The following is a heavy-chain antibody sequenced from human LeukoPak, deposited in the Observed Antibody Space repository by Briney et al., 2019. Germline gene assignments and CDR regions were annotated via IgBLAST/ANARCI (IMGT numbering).Heavy chain of an antibody. V-gene: IGHV3-23*01. Sequence: SGGSLRLSCAASGFTFTGYAMSWVSQAPGKGLEWVSAISGSGGSTYYADSVKGRFTISRDNSKNTLYLQMNSLRAEDTAVYYCAKPHSLSWYAGTYYSDYWGQGILVTVSS. CDR1: GFTFTGYA. D-gene: IGHD6-13*01. J-gene: IGHJ4*02. CDR2: ISGSGGST. CDR3: AKPHSLSWYAGTYYSDY.